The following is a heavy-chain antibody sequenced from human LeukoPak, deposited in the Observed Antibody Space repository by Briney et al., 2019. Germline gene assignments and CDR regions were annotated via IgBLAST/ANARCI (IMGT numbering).Heavy chain of an antibody. CDR2: INPNTGGT. CDR3: ARGYYYDSSGYYSPPHFDY. CDR1: GYTFTGYY. D-gene: IGHD3-22*01. Sequence: ASVKVSCKTSGYTFTGYYMLWVRQAPGQGLEWMGRINPNTGGTNYAQKFQGRVTMTRDTSISTAYMELSRLRSDDTAVYYCARGYYYDSSGYYSPPHFDYWGQGTLVTVSS. V-gene: IGHV1-2*06. J-gene: IGHJ4*02.